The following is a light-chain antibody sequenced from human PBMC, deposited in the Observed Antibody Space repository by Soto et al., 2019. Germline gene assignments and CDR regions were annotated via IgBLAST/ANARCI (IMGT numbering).Light chain of an antibody. Sequence: QSVLTQPPSASGTPGQRVTFSCSGSSSNIGSNTVNWYLQLPGTAPKLLIYSNNQRPSGVPDRFSGSKSGTSASLAISGLQSEDEADYYCAAWDDSLNVVFGGGTKLTVL. V-gene: IGLV1-44*01. CDR3: AAWDDSLNVV. J-gene: IGLJ2*01. CDR2: SNN. CDR1: SSNIGSNT.